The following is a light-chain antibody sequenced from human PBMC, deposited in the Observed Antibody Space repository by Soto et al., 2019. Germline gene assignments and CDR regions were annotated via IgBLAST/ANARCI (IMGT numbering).Light chain of an antibody. Sequence: EIVLTQSPATLSLSPGERATLSCRSTHSVGSYLAWYQQKPGQAPRLLIFGSSNRATGIPARFSGSGSGTDFSLTISSLELEDFAVYYCQQRTNWPPLFTFGPGTKVISN. CDR3: QQRTNWPPLFT. CDR2: GSS. J-gene: IGKJ3*01. CDR1: HSVGSY. V-gene: IGKV3-11*01.